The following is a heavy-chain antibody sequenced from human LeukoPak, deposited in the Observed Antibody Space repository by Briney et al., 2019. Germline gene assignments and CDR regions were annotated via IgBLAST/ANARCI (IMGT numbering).Heavy chain of an antibody. D-gene: IGHD3-10*01. Sequence: GGSLRLSCAASGFTVSSNYMSWVRQAAGKGLEWVSVIYSGGSTYYADSVKGRFTISRDNSKSTLYIKMNSLRAEDTAVYYCARAKPKNMVRGLIMRRESRYYFDYWGQGTLVTVSS. V-gene: IGHV3-53*01. CDR2: IYSGGST. J-gene: IGHJ4*02. CDR1: GFTVSSNY. CDR3: ARAKPKNMVRGLIMRRESRYYFDY.